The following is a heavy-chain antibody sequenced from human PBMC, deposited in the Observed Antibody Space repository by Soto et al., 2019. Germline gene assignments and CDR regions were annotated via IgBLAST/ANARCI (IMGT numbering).Heavy chain of an antibody. J-gene: IGHJ4*02. CDR1: GVTFSNYG. Sequence: SVKVSCKASGVTFSNYGISWVRQAPGQGLEWMGGIIPIFGTANYAQKFQGRVTITADESTSTAYMELSSLRSEDTDVYYCATPTHDSSHPRPFDYRGQGTLVTVSS. D-gene: IGHD3-22*01. CDR2: IIPIFGTA. V-gene: IGHV1-69*13. CDR3: ATPTHDSSHPRPFDY.